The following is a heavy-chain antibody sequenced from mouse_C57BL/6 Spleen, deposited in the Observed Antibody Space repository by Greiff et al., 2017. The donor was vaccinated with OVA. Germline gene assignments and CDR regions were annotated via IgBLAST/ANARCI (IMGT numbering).Heavy chain of an antibody. CDR1: GYAFSSSW. CDR2: IYPGDGDT. J-gene: IGHJ2*01. V-gene: IGHV1-82*01. CDR3: ARSTVVGDY. D-gene: IGHD1-1*01. Sequence: VQLQQSGPELVKPGASVKISCKASGYAFSSSWMNWVKQRPGKGLEWIGRIYPGDGDTNYNGKLKGKATLTADKSSSTAYMQLSSLTSEDSAVYFCARSTVVGDYWGQGTTLTVSS.